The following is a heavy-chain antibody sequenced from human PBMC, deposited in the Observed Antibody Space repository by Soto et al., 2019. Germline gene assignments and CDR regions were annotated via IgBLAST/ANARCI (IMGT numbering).Heavy chain of an antibody. CDR3: ARRRASWMIAFEC. CDR2: INHSGST. CDR1: GGSFSGYY. Sequence: PSVTLSLTCAVYGGSFSGYYWSLIRQPPGKGLEWIGEINHSGSTNYNPSLKSRVTISVDTSKNQFSLKLSSVTAADTAVYYCARRRASWMIAFECWGQGTLVTVSS. J-gene: IGHJ4*02. D-gene: IGHD3-22*01. V-gene: IGHV4-34*01.